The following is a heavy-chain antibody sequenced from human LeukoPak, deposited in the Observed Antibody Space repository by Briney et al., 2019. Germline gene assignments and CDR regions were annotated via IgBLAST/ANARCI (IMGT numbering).Heavy chain of an antibody. CDR2: INPLGGRT. V-gene: IGHV1-46*01. J-gene: IGHJ6*02. CDR1: GFTFSSYA. Sequence: KPGGSLRLSCAASGFTFSSYAMHWVRQAPGQGLEWMGIINPLGGRTKYAQNLQGRVTMTRDTSTSTVYMEVSRLRSEDTAVYYCARDPVDLGTNYDILTAYSPQNYYYYGFEVWGQGTTVTVSS. D-gene: IGHD3-9*01. CDR3: ARDPVDLGTNYDILTAYSPQNYYYYGFEV.